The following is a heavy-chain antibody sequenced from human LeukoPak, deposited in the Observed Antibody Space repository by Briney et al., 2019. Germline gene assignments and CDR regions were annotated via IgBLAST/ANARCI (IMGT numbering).Heavy chain of an antibody. CDR2: MNPNSGNT. CDR3: ARGGRYCSGGSCYRLEY. Sequence: ASVKVSCKASGYTFTSYDINWVRQATGQGLEWMGWMNPNSGNTGYAQKFQGRVTMTRNTSISTAYMELSSLRSEDTAVYYCARGGRYCSGGSCYRLEYWGQGTLVTVSS. J-gene: IGHJ4*02. CDR1: GYTFTSYD. V-gene: IGHV1-8*01. D-gene: IGHD2-15*01.